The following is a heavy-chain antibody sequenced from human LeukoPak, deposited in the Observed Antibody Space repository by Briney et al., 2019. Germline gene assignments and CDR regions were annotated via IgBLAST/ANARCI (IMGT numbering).Heavy chain of an antibody. Sequence: GRSLRLSCAASGFTFSSYGMHWVRQAPGKGLEWVAVISYDGSNKYYADSVKGRFTISRDNSKNTPYLQMNSLRAEDTAVYYCAKGVFGSGSYYSDAFDIWGQGTMVTVSS. CDR2: ISYDGSNK. CDR1: GFTFSSYG. CDR3: AKGVFGSGSYYSDAFDI. J-gene: IGHJ3*02. D-gene: IGHD3-10*01. V-gene: IGHV3-30*18.